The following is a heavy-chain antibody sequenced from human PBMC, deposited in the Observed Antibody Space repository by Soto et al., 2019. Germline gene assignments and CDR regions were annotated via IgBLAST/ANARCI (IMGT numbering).Heavy chain of an antibody. CDR1: GYSFTGLD. CDR3: ARGVTAGVDY. CDR2: MEPSSGRT. D-gene: IGHD1-26*01. J-gene: IGHJ4*02. V-gene: IGHV1-8*01. Sequence: QVQLVQSGAEARVPGASVKVSCKASGYSFTGLDINWVRQTTGQGLEWMGWMEPSSGRTGYAQKFQGRVTMTRDTSINTAYMELSSLTSDDTAVSYCARGVTAGVDYWGQGTLVTVSS.